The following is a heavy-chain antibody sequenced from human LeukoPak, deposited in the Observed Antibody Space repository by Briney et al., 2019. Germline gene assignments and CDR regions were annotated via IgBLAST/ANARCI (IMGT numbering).Heavy chain of an antibody. CDR1: GFTFSSYA. D-gene: IGHD3-9*01. CDR2: ISGSGGST. CDR3: AKTYYDILTGYQAEYFQH. J-gene: IGHJ1*01. Sequence: GGSLRLSCAASGFTFSSYAMSWVRQAPGKWLELFSAISGSGGSTYYADSVKGRFTISRDNSKNTLYLQMNSLRAEDTAVYYCAKTYYDILTGYQAEYFQHWGQGTLVTVSS. V-gene: IGHV3-23*01.